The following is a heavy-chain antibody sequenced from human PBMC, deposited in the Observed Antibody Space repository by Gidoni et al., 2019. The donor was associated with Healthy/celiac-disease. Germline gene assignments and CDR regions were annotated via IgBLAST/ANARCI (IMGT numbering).Heavy chain of an antibody. J-gene: IGHJ6*02. D-gene: IGHD4-17*01. CDR1: GFTFSRYG. Sequence: QVQLVESGGGVVQPGRSLRLPCAASGFTFSRYGMHWGRQAPGKGLGWGAVIWYDGSNKYYADSVKGRFTISRDNSKNTLYLQMNSLRAEDTAVYYCARDWVNYGDYARGYYYGMDVWGQGTTVTVSS. V-gene: IGHV3-33*01. CDR2: IWYDGSNK. CDR3: ARDWVNYGDYARGYYYGMDV.